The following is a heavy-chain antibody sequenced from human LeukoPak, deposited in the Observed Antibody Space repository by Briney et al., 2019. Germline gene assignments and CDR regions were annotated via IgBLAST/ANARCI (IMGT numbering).Heavy chain of an antibody. CDR2: ISSSSSTI. CDR3: ARDFNGDYAY. J-gene: IGHJ4*02. CDR1: GFTFNNYN. Sequence: PGGSLRLSCAGSGFTFNNYNVNWVRQAPGKGLEWVSYISSSSSTIYYADSVKGRFTISRDNAKNSLYLQMNSLRAEDTAMYYCARDFNGDYAYWGQGTLVTVSS. V-gene: IGHV3-48*01. D-gene: IGHD4-17*01.